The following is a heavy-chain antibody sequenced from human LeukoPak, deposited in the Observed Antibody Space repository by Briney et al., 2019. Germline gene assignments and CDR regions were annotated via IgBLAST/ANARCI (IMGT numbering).Heavy chain of an antibody. CDR3: ARDGSYYYYYCYMDV. D-gene: IGHD1-26*01. Sequence: PSETLSLTCTVSGGSISSYYWSWIRQPAGKGLEWIGRIYTSGSTNYNPSLKSRVTMSVDTSKNQFSLKLSSVTAADTAVYYCARDGSYYYYYCYMDVWGKGTTVTISS. CDR1: GGSISSYY. V-gene: IGHV4-4*07. CDR2: IYTSGST. J-gene: IGHJ6*03.